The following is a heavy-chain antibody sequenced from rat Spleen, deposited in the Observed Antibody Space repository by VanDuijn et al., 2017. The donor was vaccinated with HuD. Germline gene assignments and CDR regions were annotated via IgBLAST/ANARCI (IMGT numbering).Heavy chain of an antibody. Sequence: ELQLQESGPGLVKPSQSLALTCSVTGYSITSSYRWNWIRKFPGNKLEWMGYINSAGSTNYNPSLKSRISITRDTSKNQFFLQVNSVTTEDTATYYCARNDGTYYYRFAYWGQGTLVTVSS. D-gene: IGHD1-12*02. CDR3: ARNDGTYYYRFAY. CDR1: GYSITSSYR. J-gene: IGHJ3*01. CDR2: INSAGST. V-gene: IGHV3-3*01.